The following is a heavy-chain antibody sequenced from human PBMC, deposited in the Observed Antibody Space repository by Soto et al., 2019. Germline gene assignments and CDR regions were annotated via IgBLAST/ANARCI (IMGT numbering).Heavy chain of an antibody. CDR3: ARTAYCGSGSCTPEVPY. Sequence: GGSLRLSCAASGFTFSTYSMNWVRQAPGKGLEWVSSIDGSGSTIYYADSMKGRFDISRDNAKNSLYLQMNSLRDEDTAVYYCARTAYCGSGSCTPEVPYWGQGTLVTVSS. CDR1: GFTFSTYS. D-gene: IGHD2-15*01. J-gene: IGHJ4*02. V-gene: IGHV3-48*02. CDR2: IDGSGSTI.